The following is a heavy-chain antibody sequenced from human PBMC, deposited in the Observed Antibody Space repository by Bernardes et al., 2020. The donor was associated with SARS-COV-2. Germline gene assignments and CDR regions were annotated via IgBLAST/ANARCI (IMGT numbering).Heavy chain of an antibody. CDR3: ARDPANGGSYLENTPYFDY. Sequence: GGSLRLSCAASGFTFSSYAMHWVRQAPGKGLEYVSAISSNGGSTYYANSVKGRFTISRDNSKNTLYLQMGSLRAEDMAVYYCARDPANGGSYLENTPYFDYWGQGTLVTVSS. CDR2: ISSNGGST. V-gene: IGHV3-64*01. CDR1: GFTFSSYA. J-gene: IGHJ4*02. D-gene: IGHD1-26*01.